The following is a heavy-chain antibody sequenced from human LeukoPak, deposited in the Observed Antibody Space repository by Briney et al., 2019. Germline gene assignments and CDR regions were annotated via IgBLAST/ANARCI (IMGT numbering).Heavy chain of an antibody. Sequence: GGSLRLSCAASGFTFDDYGMSWVRQAPGRGLAGVSGINWNGGSTGYADSVKGRFTISRDNAKNSLYLQMNSLRAEDTALYYCARGGEIAAAGTPYFDYWGQGTLVTVSS. CDR2: INWNGGST. CDR3: ARGGEIAAAGTPYFDY. D-gene: IGHD6-13*01. CDR1: GFTFDDYG. J-gene: IGHJ4*02. V-gene: IGHV3-20*04.